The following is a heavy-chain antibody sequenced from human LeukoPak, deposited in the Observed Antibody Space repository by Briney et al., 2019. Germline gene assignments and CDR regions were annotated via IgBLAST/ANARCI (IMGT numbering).Heavy chain of an antibody. CDR1: GFTFSTYG. V-gene: IGHV3-30*03. D-gene: IGHD4-17*01. J-gene: IGHJ4*02. Sequence: GGSLRLSCAASGFTFSTYGVHWVRQAPGKGLEWVAVISYDGSNKFYADSVKGRFTISRDNSKNTLYLQMNSLRAEDTAVYYCARVGATVTTFFYFDYWGQGTLVTVSS. CDR2: ISYDGSNK. CDR3: ARVGATVTTFFYFDY.